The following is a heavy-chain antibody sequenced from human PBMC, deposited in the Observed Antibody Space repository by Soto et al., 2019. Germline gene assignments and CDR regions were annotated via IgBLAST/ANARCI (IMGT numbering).Heavy chain of an antibody. CDR1: GYNFVNYW. V-gene: IGHV5-51*01. Sequence: EVQLVQSGADVKKPGESLKISCEGSGYNFVNYWIGWARQKPGKGLEWVGIIYPDDSDTKYSPSFQGQVSISVDKSISTAYLQWSSLKASDTGIYYCARHRKVVARGTYYMDVWGNGTTVTVSS. CDR3: ARHRKVVARGTYYMDV. J-gene: IGHJ6*03. CDR2: IYPDDSDT. D-gene: IGHD2-15*01.